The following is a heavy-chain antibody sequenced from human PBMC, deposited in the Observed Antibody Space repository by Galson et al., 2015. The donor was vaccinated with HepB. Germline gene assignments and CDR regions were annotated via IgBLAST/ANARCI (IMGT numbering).Heavy chain of an antibody. CDR1: GFSLSNYD. Sequence: SLRLSCAASGFSLSNYDMHWVRQAPGKGLEWVAFIWPDGSNKYYADSVTGRFTISRDNSKNTLYLQMNSVRAEDTAVYYCARDPRYTNWAFKHWGQGALVTFSS. D-gene: IGHD7-27*01. V-gene: IGHV3-33*01. CDR3: ARDPRYTNWAFKH. J-gene: IGHJ4*02. CDR2: IWPDGSNK.